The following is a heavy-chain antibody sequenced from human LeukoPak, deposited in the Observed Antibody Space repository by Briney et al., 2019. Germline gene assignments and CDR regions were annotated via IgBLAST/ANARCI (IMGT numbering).Heavy chain of an antibody. CDR2: ISGSGGST. V-gene: IGHV3-23*01. J-gene: IGHJ5*02. CDR3: AKRVFGRSFDP. CDR1: GFTFSNYA. D-gene: IGHD3-3*01. Sequence: TGGSLRLSCAASGFTFSNYAMSWVRQAPGKGLEWVSAISGSGGSTYYADSVKGRFTISRDNSKNTLYLQINSLTADATAVYYCAKRVFGRSFDPWGQGTLVTVSS.